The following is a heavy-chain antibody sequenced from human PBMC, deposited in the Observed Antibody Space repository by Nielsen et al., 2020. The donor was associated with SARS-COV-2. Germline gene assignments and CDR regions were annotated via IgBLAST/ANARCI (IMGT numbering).Heavy chain of an antibody. Sequence: GGSLRLSCTASGFTFGDYAMSWVRQAPGKGLEWVSGGNWNGGSTGYADSVKGRFTISRDNAKNSLYLQMNSLRAEDPAFDYCARETAAGTSPYYFDYWGQGALVTVSS. CDR2: GNWNGGST. D-gene: IGHD6-13*01. CDR3: ARETAAGTSPYYFDY. J-gene: IGHJ4*02. CDR1: GFTFGDYA. V-gene: IGHV3-20*04.